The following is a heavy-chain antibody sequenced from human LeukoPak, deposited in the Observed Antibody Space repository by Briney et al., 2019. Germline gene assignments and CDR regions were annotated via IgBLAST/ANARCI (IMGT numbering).Heavy chain of an antibody. CDR3: ARVGTGYSGYDSLDY. CDR2: INTNTGNP. J-gene: IGHJ4*02. V-gene: IGHV7-4-1*02. CDR1: GYTFTTYA. Sequence: ASVKVSCKASGYTFTTYAMNWVRQAPGQGLEWMGWINTNTGNPTYAQGFTGHFVFSLDTSVSTAYLQISSLKAEDTAVYYCARVGTGYSGYDSLDYWGQETLVTVSS. D-gene: IGHD5-12*01.